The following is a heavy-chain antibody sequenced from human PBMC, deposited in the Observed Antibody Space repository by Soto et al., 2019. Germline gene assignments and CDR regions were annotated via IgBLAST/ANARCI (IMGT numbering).Heavy chain of an antibody. CDR2: VNGDGDST. J-gene: IGHJ4*02. Sequence: TGGSLSLSCIASGFSFSSFGMTWARKPPGKGLGGVSTVNGDGDSTENADSIKGRYSIFRDNSKNTVYLQMNSLRAEDSAIYYGVKDVGYGCILFDSWGQGTLVTVSS. D-gene: IGHD4-17*01. CDR1: GFSFSSFG. CDR3: VKDVGYGCILFDS. V-gene: IGHV3-23*01.